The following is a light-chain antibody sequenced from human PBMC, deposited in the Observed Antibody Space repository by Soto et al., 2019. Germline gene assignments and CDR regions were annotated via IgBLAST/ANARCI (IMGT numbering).Light chain of an antibody. CDR2: DVS. CDR3: CSYAGRYSYV. CDR1: RSDVGSYNY. J-gene: IGLJ1*01. Sequence: QSALTQPRSVSGSPGQSVTISCTGTRSDVGSYNYVSWYQQHPGKAPKVIIYDVSKRPSGVPDRFSASKSGNTASLTISGLQADDEADYYCCSYAGRYSYVFGSGTKLTVL. V-gene: IGLV2-11*01.